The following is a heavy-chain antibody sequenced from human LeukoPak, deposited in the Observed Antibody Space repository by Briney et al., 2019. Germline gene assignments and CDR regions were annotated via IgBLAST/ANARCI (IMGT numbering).Heavy chain of an antibody. CDR2: INPNSGGT. CDR1: GYTFTGYY. Sequence: PGGSLRLSCAASGYTFTGYYMHWVRQAPGQGLEWMGWINPNSGGTNYAQKFQGRVTMTRDTSISTAYMELSRLRSDDTAVYYCARAQYYGDRYYFDYWGQGTLVTVSS. V-gene: IGHV1-2*02. J-gene: IGHJ4*02. D-gene: IGHD4-17*01. CDR3: ARAQYYGDRYYFDY.